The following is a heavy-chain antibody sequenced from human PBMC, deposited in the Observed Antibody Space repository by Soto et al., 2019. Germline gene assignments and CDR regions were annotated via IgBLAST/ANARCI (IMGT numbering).Heavy chain of an antibody. J-gene: IGHJ4*02. D-gene: IGHD2-8*01. CDR2: VYYRGRS. Sequence: SETLSLTCTVSGGSVSNSNYYWGWIRQSPGKGLEWIGSVYYRGRSYSKSSVKSRVTISVDTSKNQFSLNLNYVTASDTAVYYCVRQTYSVLTQAYFDYCGQGALVTVSS. CDR3: VRQTYSVLTQAYFDY. V-gene: IGHV4-39*01. CDR1: GGSVSNSNYY.